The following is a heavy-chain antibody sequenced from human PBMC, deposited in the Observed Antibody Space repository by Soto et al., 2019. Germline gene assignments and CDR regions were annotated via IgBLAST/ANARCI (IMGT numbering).Heavy chain of an antibody. CDR2: IWYDGSNK. CDR1: GFTFSSYG. D-gene: IGHD1-1*01. J-gene: IGHJ4*02. Sequence: QVQLVESGGGAVQPGRSLRLSCAASGFTFSSYGMHWVRQTPGKGLEWVTVIWYDGSNKYYADSVKGRFTISRDNSKNMLYLQMNSLRAEDTAVYYWARKGQQLELDYWGQGTLVTVSS. CDR3: ARKGQQLELDY. V-gene: IGHV3-33*01.